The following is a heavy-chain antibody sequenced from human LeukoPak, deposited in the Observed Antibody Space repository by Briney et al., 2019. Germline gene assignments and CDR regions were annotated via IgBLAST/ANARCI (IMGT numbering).Heavy chain of an antibody. D-gene: IGHD1-14*01. V-gene: IGHV3-74*01. CDR1: GFTFSSYW. Sequence: GGSLRLSCAASGFTFSSYWMHWVRQVAGKGLVWVSRINSDGTSTSYADSVKGRFTISRDNAKNTLYVQMNSLRAEDTAVYYCSTGAGHAFDIWGRGTMVTVSS. J-gene: IGHJ3*02. CDR2: INSDGTST. CDR3: STGAGHAFDI.